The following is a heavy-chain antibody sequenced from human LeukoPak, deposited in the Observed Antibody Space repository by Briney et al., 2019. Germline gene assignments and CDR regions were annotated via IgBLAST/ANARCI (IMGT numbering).Heavy chain of an antibody. CDR3: ARARGSRRGYYYNSSLVGMDG. CDR1: GGTFSSYA. Sequence: ASVKVSCKASGGTFSSYAISWVRQAPGQGQEWVGRIIPIFGIANYAQKFQGRVTITADKSTSTAYMELSSLRSEDTAVYYCARARGSRRGYYYNSSLVGMDGWGQGTTVTVSS. CDR2: IIPIFGIA. J-gene: IGHJ6*02. D-gene: IGHD3-22*01. V-gene: IGHV1-69*04.